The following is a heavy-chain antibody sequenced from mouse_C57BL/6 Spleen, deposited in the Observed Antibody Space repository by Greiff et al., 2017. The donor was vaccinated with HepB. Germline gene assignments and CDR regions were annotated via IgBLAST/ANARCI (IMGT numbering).Heavy chain of an antibody. CDR1: GYAFSSSW. Sequence: VQLQQSGPELVKPGASVKISCKASGYAFSSSWMNWVKQRPGKGLEWIGRIYPGDGDTNYNGKFKGKATLTADKSSSTAYMQLSSLTSEDSAVYFCARWALSTTVVDLWYFDVWGTGTTVTVSS. CDR3: ARWALSTTVVDLWYFDV. J-gene: IGHJ1*03. CDR2: IYPGDGDT. D-gene: IGHD1-1*01. V-gene: IGHV1-82*01.